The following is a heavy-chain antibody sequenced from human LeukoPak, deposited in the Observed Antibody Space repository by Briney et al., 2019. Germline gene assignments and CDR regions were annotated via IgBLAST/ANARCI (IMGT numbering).Heavy chain of an antibody. CDR3: ANGGTYSSGP. J-gene: IGHJ5*02. V-gene: IGHV3-7*01. D-gene: IGHD3-22*01. CDR2: IKPDGSAQ. Sequence: GGSLRLSCAASGFTFSSYGMHWVRQAPGKGLEWVATIKPDGSAQYYVDSVKGRFTISRDNAKNSLFLQINSLRTEDTAVYYCANGGTYSSGPWGQGTLVTVSS. CDR1: GFTFSSYG.